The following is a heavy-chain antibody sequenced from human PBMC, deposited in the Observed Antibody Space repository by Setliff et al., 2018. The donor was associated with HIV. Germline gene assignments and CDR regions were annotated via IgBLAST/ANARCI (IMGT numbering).Heavy chain of an antibody. Sequence: ASVKVSCKASGYTFSTYAMHWVRQAPGQRLEWMGWINAGNGNTKYSQRFQGRVTITADESTSTAYMELRSLRSEDTAIYYCARHYCDSTTCYDYWGQGTLVTVSS. J-gene: IGHJ4*02. CDR3: ARHYCDSTTCYDY. D-gene: IGHD2-2*01. CDR1: GYTFSTYA. CDR2: INAGNGNT. V-gene: IGHV1-3*01.